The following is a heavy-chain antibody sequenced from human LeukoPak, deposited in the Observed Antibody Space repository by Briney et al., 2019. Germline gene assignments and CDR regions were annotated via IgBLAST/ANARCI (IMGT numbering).Heavy chain of an antibody. V-gene: IGHV4-39*01. CDR2: IYYSGST. Sequence: SETLSLTCTVSGGSISSSSYYWGWIRQPPGKGLEWIGSIYYSGSTYDNPSLKSRVTISVDTSTNQFSLKLSSVTAADTAVYYCARQKAYRDYGSAIYSLYYHYYYMDVWGRGTTVTISS. CDR1: GGSISSSSYY. D-gene: IGHD3-10*01. CDR3: ARQKAYRDYGSAIYSLYYHYYYMDV. J-gene: IGHJ6*03.